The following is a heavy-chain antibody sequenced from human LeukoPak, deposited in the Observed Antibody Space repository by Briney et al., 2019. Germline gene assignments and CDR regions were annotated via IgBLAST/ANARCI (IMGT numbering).Heavy chain of an antibody. D-gene: IGHD3-3*01. CDR2: ISGSGGST. J-gene: IGHJ4*02. CDR3: AKGSDGSYYDFWSGSIAFES. CDR1: GFTFSSYA. V-gene: IGHV3-23*01. Sequence: GGSLRLSYAASGFTFSSYAMSWVRQAPGKGLEWVSAISGSGGSTYYADSVKGRFTISRDNSKNTLYLQMNSLRAEDTAVYYCAKGSDGSYYDFWSGSIAFESWGQGTLVTVSS.